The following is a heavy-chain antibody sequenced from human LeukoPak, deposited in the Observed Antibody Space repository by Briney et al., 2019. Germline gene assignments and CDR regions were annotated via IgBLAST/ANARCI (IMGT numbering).Heavy chain of an antibody. CDR1: GYTFTSYG. D-gene: IGHD2-21*02. Sequence: ASVNVSCKASGYTFTSYGVSWVRQAPGQGLEWMGWISAYNGNTNYAQKLQGRVTMTTDTSTSTAYMELRSLRSDDTAVYYCARDLGGGDFPARDYWGQGTLVTVSS. J-gene: IGHJ4*02. V-gene: IGHV1-18*01. CDR3: ARDLGGGDFPARDY. CDR2: ISAYNGNT.